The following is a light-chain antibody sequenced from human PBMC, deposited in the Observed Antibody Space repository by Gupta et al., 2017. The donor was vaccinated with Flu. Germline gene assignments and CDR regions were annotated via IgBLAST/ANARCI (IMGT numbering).Light chain of an antibody. CDR2: GNT. Sequence: QSVLKQPPSVSGAPGQRVTISCAGSSSNIGAGYDVHWYRQLPGTAPKLLIYGNTNRPSGVPDRFSGSKSGTSASLAITGLQAEDEADYYCQSYDSSLSGVVFGGGTKLTVL. CDR1: SSNIGAGYD. CDR3: QSYDSSLSGVV. J-gene: IGLJ2*01. V-gene: IGLV1-40*01.